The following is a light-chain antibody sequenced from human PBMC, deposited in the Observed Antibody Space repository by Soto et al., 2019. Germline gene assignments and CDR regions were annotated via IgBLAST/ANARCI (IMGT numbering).Light chain of an antibody. Sequence: DIQMTQSPASLSASVGHRVTITCRASQNINNFLHWYQQKPGKAPSLLIYTASTLQTGVPSRFSGSGSGTDFTLTISDLKPEDFATYFCKKTFSSPLTCGPGTKVDIK. CDR2: TAS. V-gene: IGKV1-39*01. J-gene: IGKJ3*01. CDR1: QNINNF. CDR3: KKTFSSPLT.